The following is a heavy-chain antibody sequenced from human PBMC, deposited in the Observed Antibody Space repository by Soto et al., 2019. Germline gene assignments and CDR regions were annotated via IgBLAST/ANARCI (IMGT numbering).Heavy chain of an antibody. V-gene: IGHV3-7*01. CDR2: IKQDGSEK. D-gene: IGHD3-3*01. J-gene: IGHJ6*03. CDR3: ARDKITIFGETSYYYMDV. Sequence: PGGSLSLSCAASGFTFSSYWMSWARQAPGKVLEWVANIKQDGSEKYYVDSVKGRFTISRDNAKNSLYLQMNSLRAEDTAVYYCARDKITIFGETSYYYMDVWGKGTTVTVSS. CDR1: GFTFSSYW.